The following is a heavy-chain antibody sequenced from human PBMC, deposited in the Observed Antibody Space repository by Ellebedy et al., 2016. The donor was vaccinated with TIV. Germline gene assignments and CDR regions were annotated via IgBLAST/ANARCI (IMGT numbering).Heavy chain of an antibody. Sequence: SETLSLTCTVTGGSIRNGGYYWDWIRLPPGKGLEWIGTIFHDGSTYYNPSLQSRTTISVDTSENRFSLKLTSVTAADTALYYCAARNQLLWFGELLSTPYNSYGMSVWGQGTTVTVSS. D-gene: IGHD3-10*01. CDR3: AARNQLLWFGELLSTPYNSYGMSV. CDR1: GGSIRNGGYY. V-gene: IGHV4-39*01. J-gene: IGHJ6*02. CDR2: IFHDGST.